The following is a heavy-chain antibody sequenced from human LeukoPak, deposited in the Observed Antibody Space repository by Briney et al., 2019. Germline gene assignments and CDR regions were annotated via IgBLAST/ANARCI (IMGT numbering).Heavy chain of an antibody. CDR2: INPNSGAT. V-gene: IGHV1-2*02. Sequence: GASVKVSCKTSGYTFTGYYMHWVRQAPGQGLEWMGWINPNSGATNYARNFQGRVTMTRDTSISTAFMELSRLRSDDTAVYYCAPSHSSNYLYYFDYWGQGTLVTVSS. CDR3: APSHSSNYLYYFDY. CDR1: GYTFTGYY. D-gene: IGHD3-22*01. J-gene: IGHJ4*02.